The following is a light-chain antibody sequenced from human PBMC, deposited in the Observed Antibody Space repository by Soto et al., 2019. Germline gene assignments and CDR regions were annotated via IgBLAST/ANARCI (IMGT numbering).Light chain of an antibody. Sequence: DIQTTQSPSSLSASVGDRVTITCRTSDNIAKYLNWYQQKPGQVPKLLIVAASRLQSGVPTRFSGSGSGTGFTLTINDLQPEDFATYYCQQSYSAPPWTFGQGTKVDIK. J-gene: IGKJ1*01. V-gene: IGKV1-39*01. CDR3: QQSYSAPPWT. CDR2: AAS. CDR1: DNIAKY.